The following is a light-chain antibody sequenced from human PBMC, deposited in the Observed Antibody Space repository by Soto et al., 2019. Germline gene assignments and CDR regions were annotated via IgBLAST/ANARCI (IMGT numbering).Light chain of an antibody. Sequence: QSVLTQPPSASGAPGQRVTISCSGSASNIGRDPVNWYQQVPGTAPKLLIYENNHRPSGVPDRFSGSKSGTSASLVISGLQSEVEAEYFCAGWDGSLKGFVFGTGTKLTVL. V-gene: IGLV1-44*01. CDR1: ASNIGRDP. CDR2: ENN. J-gene: IGLJ1*01. CDR3: AGWDGSLKGFV.